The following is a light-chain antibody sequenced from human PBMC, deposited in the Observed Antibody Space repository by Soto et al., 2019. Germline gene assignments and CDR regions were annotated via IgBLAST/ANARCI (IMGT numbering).Light chain of an antibody. V-gene: IGLV2-14*03. J-gene: IGLJ2*01. CDR2: DVS. Sequence: QSVLTQPASVSGSPGQSITISCTGTSSDVGAYNYVSWYQQHSGKAPKLMICDVSNRPSGVSNRFSGSKSANTASLTISGLQAEDEADYYCSSYTTSSTVVFGGGTKVTVL. CDR3: SSYTTSSTVV. CDR1: SSDVGAYNY.